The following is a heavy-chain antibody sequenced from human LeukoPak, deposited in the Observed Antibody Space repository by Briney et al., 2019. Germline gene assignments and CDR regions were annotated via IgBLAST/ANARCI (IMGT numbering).Heavy chain of an antibody. D-gene: IGHD3-22*01. Sequence: GSPRLSRVAPGFTVIIFSVKTGPPAPGEGVGRGAATLYEGSNKDYAGSVKGPFSISRDNSKNTLYLQMNSLRAEDTAVYYCAKESSPQSSGSFLPGFDPWGQGTLVTVSS. CDR3: AKESSPQSSGSFLPGFDP. J-gene: IGHJ5*02. CDR2: TLYEGSNK. V-gene: IGHV3-30*18. CDR1: GFTVIIFS.